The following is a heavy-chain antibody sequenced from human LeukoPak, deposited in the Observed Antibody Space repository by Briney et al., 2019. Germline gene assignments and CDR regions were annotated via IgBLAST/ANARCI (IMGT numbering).Heavy chain of an antibody. CDR3: ARRVDFWSGSYYYGMDV. CDR1: GYTFTSYG. V-gene: IGHV1-18*01. D-gene: IGHD3-3*01. Sequence: ASVKVSCEASGYTFTSYGISWVRQAPGQGLEWMGWISAYNGNTNYAQKLQGRVTMTTDTSTSTAYMELRSLRSDDTAVYYCARRVDFWSGSYYYGMDVWGQGTTVTVSS. J-gene: IGHJ6*02. CDR2: ISAYNGNT.